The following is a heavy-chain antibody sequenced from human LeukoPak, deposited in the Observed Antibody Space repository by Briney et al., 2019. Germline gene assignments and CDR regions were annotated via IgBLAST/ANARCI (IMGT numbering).Heavy chain of an antibody. V-gene: IGHV1-46*01. CDR1: GYTFTSYY. Sequence: ASVKVSCKASGYTFTSYYMHWVRQAPGQGLEWMGIINPSGGSTSYAQKFQGRVTMTRDMSTSTLYMELSSLRSEDTAVYYCAREYNGDYFFVKYYFDYWGQGTLVTVSS. J-gene: IGHJ4*02. CDR3: AREYNGDYFFVKYYFDY. D-gene: IGHD4-17*01. CDR2: INPSGGST.